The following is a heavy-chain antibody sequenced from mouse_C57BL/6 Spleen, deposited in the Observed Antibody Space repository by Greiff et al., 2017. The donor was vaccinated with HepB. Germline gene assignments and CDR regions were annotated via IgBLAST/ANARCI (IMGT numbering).Heavy chain of an antibody. J-gene: IGHJ3*01. CDR1: GYTFTSYW. Sequence: QVQLQQPGAELVKPGASVKLSCKASGYTFTSYWMQWVKQRPGQGLEWIGEIDPSDSYTNYNQKFKGKATLTVDTSSSTAYMQLSSLTSEDSAVYYCASHYYGPWFAYWGQGTLVTVSA. CDR3: ASHYYGPWFAY. V-gene: IGHV1-50*01. CDR2: IDPSDSYT. D-gene: IGHD1-2*01.